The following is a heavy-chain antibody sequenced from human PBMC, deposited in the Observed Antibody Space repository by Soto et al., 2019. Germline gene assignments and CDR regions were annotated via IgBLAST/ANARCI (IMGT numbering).Heavy chain of an antibody. D-gene: IGHD1-20*01. CDR1: GHTLNEIF. J-gene: IGHJ6*03. CDR3: ATDEGVGYNRDYNYMDV. V-gene: IGHV1-24*01. CDR2: FDPEDGGT. Sequence: QVRLVQSGAEVKKPGASVKVSCKVSGHTLNEIFIHWVRQAPGRGLEWMGGFDPEDGGTTYAQKFQGRVTVIEDTSTDTAYLQLSSLTSEDTAIYYCATDEGVGYNRDYNYMDVWGKGNMVTVSS.